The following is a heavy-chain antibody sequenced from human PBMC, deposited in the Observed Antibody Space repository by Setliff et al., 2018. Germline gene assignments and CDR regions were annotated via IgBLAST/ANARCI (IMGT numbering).Heavy chain of an antibody. V-gene: IGHV4-4*02. CDR3: ARGRNIAARLLDS. J-gene: IGHJ4*02. CDR1: GGSVRSDNW. Sequence: SETLSLTCAVSGGSVRSDNWWSWVRQSPGKGLEWIGEIYHRGSTNYNPSLKSRVTISIDTSKDQFSLKLISMTAADTAVYYCARGRNIAARLLDSWGQGTLVTVSS. CDR2: IYHRGST. D-gene: IGHD6-6*01.